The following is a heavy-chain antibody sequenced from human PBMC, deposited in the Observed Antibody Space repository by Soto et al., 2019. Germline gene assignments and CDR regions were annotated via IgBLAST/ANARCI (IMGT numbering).Heavy chain of an antibody. J-gene: IGHJ6*02. CDR1: GYSFTSYW. CDR3: ARYIAARGFYYGMDV. CDR2: IYPGDSDT. Sequence: GESLKISCKGSGYSFTSYWIGWVRQMPGKGLERMGIIYPGDSDTRYSPSFQGQVTISADKSISTAYLQWSSLKASDTAMYYCARYIAARGFYYGMDVWGQGTTVTVSS. D-gene: IGHD6-6*01. V-gene: IGHV5-51*01.